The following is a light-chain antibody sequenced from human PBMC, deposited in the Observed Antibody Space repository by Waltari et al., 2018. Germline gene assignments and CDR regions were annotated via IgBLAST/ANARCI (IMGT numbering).Light chain of an antibody. CDR3: QQYNIYSPQA. V-gene: IGKV1-5*01. CDR2: VAS. CDR1: QAIDNY. Sequence: DIQMTQSPSTLSASVGDRVTTPCRASQAIDNYLAWYQHKPGEAPKVMIYVASTLETGVPSRFSGSGFGTDFSLTISSLQPDDFATYWCQQYNIYSPQAFGQGTKVEVK. J-gene: IGKJ1*01.